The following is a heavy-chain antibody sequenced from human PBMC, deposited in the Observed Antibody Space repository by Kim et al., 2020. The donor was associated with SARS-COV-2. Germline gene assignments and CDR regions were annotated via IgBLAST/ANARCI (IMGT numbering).Heavy chain of an antibody. CDR2: INTKTGSP. J-gene: IGHJ4*02. CDR1: GYTFSNYP. V-gene: IGHV7-4-1*02. D-gene: IGHD6-13*01. Sequence: ASVKVSCKASGYTFSNYPMNWVRQAPGQGLEWMGWINTKTGSPTYAQGFTGRFVFSFDTSVTTAYLQISSLKAEDTAIYFCAREGLAASGNAYLGQGTLVTVSS. CDR3: AREGLAASGNAY.